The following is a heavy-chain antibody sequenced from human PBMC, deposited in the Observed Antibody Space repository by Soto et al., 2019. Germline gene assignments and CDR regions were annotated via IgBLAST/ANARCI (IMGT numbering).Heavy chain of an antibody. CDR2: IDHSGSI. J-gene: IGHJ4*02. CDR3: SRGRPPRY. CDR1: DESFSGYY. Sequence: QVRLQQRGAGLLKPSETLSLTCVVSDESFSGYYWSWIRQPPGKGLEWIGDIDHSGSIHYNPSLKSRLTMSVDTSRKHFSLSLSSVTAADAGTYFCSRGRPPRYWGQGTQVTVSS. V-gene: IGHV4-34*02.